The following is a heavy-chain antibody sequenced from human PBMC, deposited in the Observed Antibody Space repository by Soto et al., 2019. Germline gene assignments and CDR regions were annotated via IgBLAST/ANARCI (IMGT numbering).Heavy chain of an antibody. CDR1: GISISTYA. D-gene: IGHD6-13*01. J-gene: IGHJ6*02. CDR2: ISQDGSVK. CDR3: AGRQQNYYYDGMDV. V-gene: IGHV3-30*03. Sequence: QVQLVESGGGVVQPGRSLTVSCAASGISISTYAMHWVRQAPGKGLEWVAVISQDGSVKYYADSVKGRFTISRDNPKNTLFLQMTSMGADATTVYYWAGRQQNYYYDGMDVWGQGPKVTVSS.